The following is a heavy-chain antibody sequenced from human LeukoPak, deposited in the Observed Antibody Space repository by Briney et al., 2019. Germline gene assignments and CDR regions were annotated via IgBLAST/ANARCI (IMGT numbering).Heavy chain of an antibody. V-gene: IGHV4-39*01. J-gene: IGHJ4*02. Sequence: GSLRLSCAASGFTFSRYAMSWIRQPPGKGLEWIGSIYYNGNTYYNPSLKSRVTISVDTSKNQFSLKLNSVTAADTAVYFCGRLDDYDYSAWWGQGILVTVSS. D-gene: IGHD3-22*01. CDR3: GRLDDYDYSAW. CDR2: IYYNGNT. CDR1: GFTFSRYA.